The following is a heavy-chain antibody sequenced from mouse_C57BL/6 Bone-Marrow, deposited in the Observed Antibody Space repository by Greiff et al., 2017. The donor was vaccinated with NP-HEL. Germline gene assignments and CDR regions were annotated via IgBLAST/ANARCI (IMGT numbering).Heavy chain of an antibody. Sequence: EVKLMESGGGLVQPGGSLSLSCAASGFTFTDYYMSWVRQPPGKALEWFGFIRNKANGYTSEYSATVKGRFTISSDNSQSILYRQMNAQRAEDSSTYYCARGLLRRYWYFDVWGTGTTVTVSS. CDR3: ARGLLRRYWYFDV. CDR1: GFTFTDYY. D-gene: IGHD1-1*01. V-gene: IGHV7-3*01. J-gene: IGHJ1*03. CDR2: IRNKANGYTS.